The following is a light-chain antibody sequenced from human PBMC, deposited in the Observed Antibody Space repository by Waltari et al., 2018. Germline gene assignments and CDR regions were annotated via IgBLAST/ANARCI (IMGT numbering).Light chain of an antibody. CDR3: QKYNSAPRT. J-gene: IGKJ1*01. V-gene: IGKV1-27*01. CDR1: QGISNY. Sequence: DIQMTQSPSSLSASVGDRVPIPCRASQGISNYLAWYQQKPGKVPKLLIYAASTLQSGVPSRFSGSGSGTDFTLTISSLQPEDVATYYCQKYNSAPRTFGQGTKVEIK. CDR2: AAS.